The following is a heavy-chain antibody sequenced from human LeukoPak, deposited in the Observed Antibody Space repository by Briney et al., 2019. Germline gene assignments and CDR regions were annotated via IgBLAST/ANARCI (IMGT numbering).Heavy chain of an antibody. CDR2: INHSGST. CDR3: ARGFSSSWYSWFDP. D-gene: IGHD6-13*01. J-gene: IGHJ5*02. V-gene: IGHV4-34*01. Sequence: GSLRLSCAASGFTFSSYGMHWVRQPPGKGLEWIGEINHSGSTNYNPSLKSRVTISVDTSKNQFSLKLSSVTAADTAVYYCARGFSSSWYSWFDPWGQGTLVTVSS. CDR1: GFTFSSYG.